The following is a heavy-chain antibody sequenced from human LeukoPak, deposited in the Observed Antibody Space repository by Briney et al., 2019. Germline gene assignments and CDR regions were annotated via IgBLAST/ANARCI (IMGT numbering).Heavy chain of an antibody. V-gene: IGHV3-21*01. J-gene: IGHJ4*02. CDR2: ISSSSSYI. D-gene: IGHD3-10*01. CDR3: ARGHGSGSYYNDYYFDY. CDR1: GFTFSRYS. Sequence: GESLKISCAASGFTFSRYSMNWVRQAPGKGLEWVSSISSSSSYIYYADSVKGRFTISRDNAKNSLYLQMNSLRAEDTAVYYCARGHGSGSYYNDYYFDYWGQGTLVTVSS.